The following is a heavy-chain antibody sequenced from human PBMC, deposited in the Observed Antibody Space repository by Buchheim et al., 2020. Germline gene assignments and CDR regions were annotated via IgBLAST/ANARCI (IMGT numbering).Heavy chain of an antibody. CDR1: GFTFSSYG. V-gene: IGHV3-33*01. J-gene: IGHJ4*02. Sequence: QVQLVESGGGVVQPGRSLRLSCAASGFTFSSYGMHWVRQAPGKGLEWVAVIWYDGSNKYYADSVKGRFTISRDTSKNTPYLQRNSLRAEDTAVYYCARDAWYDDGGNSDGYCDYWGQGTL. CDR2: IWYDGSNK. D-gene: IGHD4-23*01. CDR3: ARDAWYDDGGNSDGYCDY.